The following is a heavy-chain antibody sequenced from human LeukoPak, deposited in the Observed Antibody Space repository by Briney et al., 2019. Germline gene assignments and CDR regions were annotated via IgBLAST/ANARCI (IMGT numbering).Heavy chain of an antibody. D-gene: IGHD3-22*01. CDR1: GFTFSDHY. V-gene: IGHV3-72*01. J-gene: IGHJ4*02. CDR3: ATSYYDSRGYYHDY. CDR2: IRNKANSYTA. Sequence: GGSLRLSCATSGFTFSDHYMDWVRQAPGKGLEWVGRIRNKANSYTAEYAASVKGRFTISRDDSENSLYLQMNSLKTEDTAMYYCATSYYDSRGYYHDYWGRGTLVTVSS.